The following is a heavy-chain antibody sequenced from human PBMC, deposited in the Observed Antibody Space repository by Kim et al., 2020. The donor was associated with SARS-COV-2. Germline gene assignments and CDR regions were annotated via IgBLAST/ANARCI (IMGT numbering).Heavy chain of an antibody. J-gene: IGHJ6*02. V-gene: IGHV4-30-2*05. CDR3: ARIRRFFDYYYGMDV. Sequence: PSLKSRVTISVDTSKNHFARKLSSVTAADTAVYYCARIRRFFDYYYGMDVWGQGTTVTVSS. D-gene: IGHD3-3*01.